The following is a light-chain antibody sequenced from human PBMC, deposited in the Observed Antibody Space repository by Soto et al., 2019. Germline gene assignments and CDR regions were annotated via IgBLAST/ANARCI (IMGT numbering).Light chain of an antibody. J-gene: IGLJ3*02. CDR3: QSFDRSLTAWV. CDR1: SSNIGAGYD. V-gene: IGLV1-40*01. CDR2: GNT. Sequence: QSVLTQPPSVSGAPGQRVTISCTGSSSNIGAGYDVHWYQQLPGTAPTLLISGNTARPSGVPDRFSGSKSGTSASLAITGLQTEDEADYYCQSFDRSLTAWVFGGGTKVTVL.